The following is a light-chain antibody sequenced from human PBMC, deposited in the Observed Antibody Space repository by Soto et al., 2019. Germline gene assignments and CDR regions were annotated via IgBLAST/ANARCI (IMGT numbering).Light chain of an antibody. J-gene: IGLJ2*01. V-gene: IGLV2-14*01. Sequence: QSALTQPASVSGSPGQSITISCTGTSSDVDGYNYVSWYQQHPGKAPKLMIYDVSNRPSGVSNRFSGSKSGNAASLTISGLQAEDEADYYCRSYTSSSTLVVFGGGTKLTVL. CDR1: SSDVDGYNY. CDR2: DVS. CDR3: RSYTSSSTLVV.